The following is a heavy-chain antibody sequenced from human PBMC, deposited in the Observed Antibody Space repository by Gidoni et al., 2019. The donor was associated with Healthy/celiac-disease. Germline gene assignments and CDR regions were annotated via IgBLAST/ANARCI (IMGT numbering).Heavy chain of an antibody. J-gene: IGHJ4*02. D-gene: IGHD2-15*01. CDR1: GGSISSGGYS. Sequence: QVQLQESGPGLAKPSQTLSLTCTVSGGSISSGGYSWSWIRQHPGKGLEWIGYIYYSGSTYYNPSLKSRVTISVDTSKNQFSLKLSSVTAADTAVYYCARGKKGYCSGGSCYTWFDYWGQGTLVTVSS. V-gene: IGHV4-31*03. CDR3: ARGKKGYCSGGSCYTWFDY. CDR2: IYYSGST.